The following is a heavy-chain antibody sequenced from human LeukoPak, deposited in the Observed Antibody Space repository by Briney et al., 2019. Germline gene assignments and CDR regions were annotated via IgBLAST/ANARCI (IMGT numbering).Heavy chain of an antibody. V-gene: IGHV4-34*01. CDR3: ARERNYYGSGRLDY. D-gene: IGHD3-10*01. CDR1: GGSFSGYY. J-gene: IGHJ4*02. Sequence: SETRSLTCAVYGGSFSGYYWSWIRQPPGKGLEWIGEINHSGSTNYNPSLKSRVTISVDTSKNQFSLKLSSVTAADTAVYYCARERNYYGSGRLDYWGQGTLVTVSS. CDR2: INHSGST.